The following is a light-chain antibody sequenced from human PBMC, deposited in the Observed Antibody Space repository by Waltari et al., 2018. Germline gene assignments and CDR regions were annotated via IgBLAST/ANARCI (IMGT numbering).Light chain of an antibody. J-gene: IGKJ1*01. CDR3: QQYYTTVA. CDR2: AAS. V-gene: IGKV1-NL1*01. CDR1: QGISNS. Sequence: DIQMPQSPSSLSASVGDRVTITCRASQGISNSLAWYQQKPGKAPKLLLYAASRLESGVPSRFSGSGSGTDYTLTISSLQPEDFATYYCQQYYTTVAFGQGTKVEIK.